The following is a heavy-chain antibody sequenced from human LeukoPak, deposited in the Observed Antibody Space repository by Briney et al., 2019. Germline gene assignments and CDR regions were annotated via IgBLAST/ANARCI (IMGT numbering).Heavy chain of an antibody. CDR2: INHSGST. V-gene: IGHV4-34*01. D-gene: IGHD3-22*01. CDR1: GGSFSGYY. J-gene: IGHJ4*02. CDR3: ARGRFPNYYDSSGPKSANDY. Sequence: SETLSLTCAVYGGSFSGYYWSWIRQPPGKGLEWIGEINHSGSTNYNPSLKSRVTISVDTSKNQFSLKLSSVTAAGTAVYYCARGRFPNYYDSSGPKSANDYWGQGTLVTVSS.